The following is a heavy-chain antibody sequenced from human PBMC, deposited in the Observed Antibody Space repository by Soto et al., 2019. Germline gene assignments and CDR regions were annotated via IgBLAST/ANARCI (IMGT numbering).Heavy chain of an antibody. CDR3: ARARGRDPYFDY. Sequence: GGSLRLSCAASGFTFSSYGMHWVRQAPGKGLEWVAVIWYDGSNKYYADSVKGRFTISRDNSKNTLYLQMNSLRAEDTAVYYCARARGRDPYFDYWGQGTLVTVSS. J-gene: IGHJ4*02. V-gene: IGHV3-33*01. CDR2: IWYDGSNK. CDR1: GFTFSSYG.